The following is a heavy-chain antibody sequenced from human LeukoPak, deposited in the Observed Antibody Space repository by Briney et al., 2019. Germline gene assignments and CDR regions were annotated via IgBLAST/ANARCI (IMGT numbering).Heavy chain of an antibody. Sequence: ASETLSLTCAVSGYSISSGYYWGWIRQPPGKGLEWIGSIYSSGSTNYNPSLRSRVTISVDKSKNQFSLNLSSVTAADTGVYYCAREYTSTSGRHFDYWGQGTLVTVPS. J-gene: IGHJ4*02. CDR2: IYSSGST. CDR3: AREYTSTSGRHFDY. D-gene: IGHD6-6*01. V-gene: IGHV4-38-2*02. CDR1: GYSISSGYY.